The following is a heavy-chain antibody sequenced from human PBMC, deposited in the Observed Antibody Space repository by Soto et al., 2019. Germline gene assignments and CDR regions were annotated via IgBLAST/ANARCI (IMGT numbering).Heavy chain of an antibody. CDR1: GGTFSSYA. J-gene: IGHJ6*02. D-gene: IGHD2-2*01. CDR3: ARDNSHRYCSSTSCYRHYYGMDV. V-gene: IGHV1-69*05. CDR2: IIPIFGTA. Sequence: EASVKVSCKASGGTFSSYAISWVRQAPGQGLEWMGGIIPIFGTANYAQKFQGRFTISRDNSKNTLYLQMNSLRAEDTAVYYCARDNSHRYCSSTSCYRHYYGMDVWGQGITVTVSS.